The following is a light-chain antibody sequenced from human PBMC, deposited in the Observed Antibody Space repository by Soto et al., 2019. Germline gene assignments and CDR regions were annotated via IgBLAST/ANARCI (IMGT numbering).Light chain of an antibody. CDR3: QTWGTGSVV. V-gene: IGLV4-69*01. CDR1: SGHSNYA. Sequence: QPVLTQSPSASASLGASVKFTCTLSSGHSNYAIAWHQQQPGKGPRYLMNLNSDGSHSKGDGIPDRFSGSSSGAERYLTISSLQSEDEADYYCQTWGTGSVVFGGGTMLTVL. CDR2: LNSDGSH. J-gene: IGLJ2*01.